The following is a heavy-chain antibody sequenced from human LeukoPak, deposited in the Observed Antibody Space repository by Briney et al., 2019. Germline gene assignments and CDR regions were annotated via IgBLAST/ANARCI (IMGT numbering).Heavy chain of an antibody. V-gene: IGHV3-9*01. J-gene: IGHJ6*02. CDR2: ISWNSGSI. CDR1: GFTFSSYA. CDR3: AKGTLYYYYYGMDV. Sequence: GGSLRLSCAASGFTFSSYAMSWVRQAPGKGLEWVSGISWNSGSIGYADSVKGRFTISRDNAKNSLYLQMNSLRAEDTALYYCAKGTLYYYYYGMDVWGQGTTVTVSS.